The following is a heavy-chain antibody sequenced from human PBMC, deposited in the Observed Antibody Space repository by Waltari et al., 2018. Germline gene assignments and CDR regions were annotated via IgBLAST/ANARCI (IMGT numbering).Heavy chain of an antibody. V-gene: IGHV3-33*01. J-gene: IGHJ4*02. CDR1: GFTFSSYG. D-gene: IGHD3-16*01. CDR2: IWYDGSNK. Sequence: QVQLVESVGGVVQPGRSMRLSCAASGFTFSSYGMHWVRQAPGKGLEWVAVIWYDGSNKYYADSVKGRFTISRDNSKNTLYLQMNSLRAEDTAVYYCARGGIPFTALEFFDYWGQGTLVTVSS. CDR3: ARGGIPFTALEFFDY.